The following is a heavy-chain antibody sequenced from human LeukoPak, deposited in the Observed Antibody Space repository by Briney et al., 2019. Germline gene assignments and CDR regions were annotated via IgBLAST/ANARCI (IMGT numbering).Heavy chain of an antibody. D-gene: IGHD5-18*01. J-gene: IGHJ6*03. Sequence: PGGSLRLSCAASGFTFSIYSMNWVRQAPGKGLEWVSSISSNSSYIYSADSVKGRFTMSRDNSKSSLYLQMNSLRAEDTAVYYCTKDHWYSLDTALAASDYYYYMAVWGKGTTVTVSS. V-gene: IGHV3-21*01. CDR3: TKDHWYSLDTALAASDYYYYMAV. CDR2: ISSNSSYI. CDR1: GFTFSIYS.